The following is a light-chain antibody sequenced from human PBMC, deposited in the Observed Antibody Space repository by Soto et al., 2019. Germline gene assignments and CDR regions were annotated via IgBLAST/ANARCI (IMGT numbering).Light chain of an antibody. Sequence: QSVLTQPPSVSGAPGQRVTISCTGSRSNIGAGHDVHWYQQLPGTAPKLLIYGNSNRPSGVPDRFSGYKSGTSASLAITGLQAEDESDYDCQSYDSSLSGYVVFGGGTKLTVL. CDR3: QSYDSSLSGYVV. CDR1: RSNIGAGHD. CDR2: GNS. V-gene: IGLV1-40*01. J-gene: IGLJ2*01.